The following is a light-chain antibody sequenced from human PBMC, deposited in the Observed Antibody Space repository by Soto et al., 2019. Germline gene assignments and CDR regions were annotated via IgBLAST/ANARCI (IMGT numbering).Light chain of an antibody. CDR3: QRDSDWYT. CDR2: EAS. V-gene: IGKV3-15*01. J-gene: IGKJ2*01. CDR1: QSVGSR. Sequence: VVITQSPATLSVSPGERATLSCRASQSVGSRLAWYQQNPGQDPRLPIYEASTRATGIPARFSGSGSGTEFTLTISSLQSEDFAVYYCQRDSDWYTFGQGTKL.